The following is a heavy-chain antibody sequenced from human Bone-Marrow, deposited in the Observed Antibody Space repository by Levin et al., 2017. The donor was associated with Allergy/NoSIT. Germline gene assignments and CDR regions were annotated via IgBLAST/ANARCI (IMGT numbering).Heavy chain of an antibody. CDR3: ARDRSEAYNGGWFIGFDY. Sequence: PSETLSLTCTVSGGSVSRYYWNWIRQSPGKGLEWIGYIYYVGSTNYNPSLKSRVTMSLDRSNNQFSLKLNSVTAADTAVYYCARDRSEAYNGGWFIGFDYWGPGLLVTVSS. J-gene: IGHJ4*02. D-gene: IGHD6-13*01. CDR1: GGSVSRYY. CDR2: IYYVGST. V-gene: IGHV4-59*02.